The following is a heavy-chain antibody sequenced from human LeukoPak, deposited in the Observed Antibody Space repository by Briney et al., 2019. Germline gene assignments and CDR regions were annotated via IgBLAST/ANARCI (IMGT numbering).Heavy chain of an antibody. CDR3: AKSGHTTYDY. CDR1: GFTFDDYA. V-gene: IGHV3-9*01. CDR2: ISWNSGSI. D-gene: IGHD1-14*01. Sequence: GGSLRLSCAASGFTFDDYAMHWVRQAPGKGLEWVSGISWNSGSIGYADSVKGRFTISRDNAKNSLYLQMNSLRAEDTAVYYCAKSGHTTYDYWGQGTLVTVSS. J-gene: IGHJ4*02.